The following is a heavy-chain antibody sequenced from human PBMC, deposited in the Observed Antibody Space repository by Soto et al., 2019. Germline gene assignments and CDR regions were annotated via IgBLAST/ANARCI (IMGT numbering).Heavy chain of an antibody. D-gene: IGHD6-19*01. CDR2: IKQDGSEK. Sequence: EVQLVESGGGLVQPGGSLRLSCAASGFTFSSYWMSWVRQAPGKGLEWVANIKQDGSEKYYVDSVKGRFTISRDNAKNSLYLQMNSLRAEDTAVYYWAREGGIAVAALGYWGQGTLVTVSS. J-gene: IGHJ4*02. V-gene: IGHV3-7*05. CDR1: GFTFSSYW. CDR3: AREGGIAVAALGY.